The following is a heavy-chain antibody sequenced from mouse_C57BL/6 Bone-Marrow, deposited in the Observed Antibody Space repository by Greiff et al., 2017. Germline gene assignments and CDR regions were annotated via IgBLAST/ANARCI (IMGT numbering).Heavy chain of an antibody. Sequence: LVESGPELVKPGASVKISCKASGYAFSSSWMNWVKQRPGKGLEWIGRIYPGDGDTNYNGKFKGKATLTADKSSSTAYMQLSSLTSEDSAVYFCARVDSNYFWFAYWGQGTLVTVSA. CDR3: ARVDSNYFWFAY. CDR1: GYAFSSSW. D-gene: IGHD2-5*01. J-gene: IGHJ3*01. V-gene: IGHV1-82*01. CDR2: IYPGDGDT.